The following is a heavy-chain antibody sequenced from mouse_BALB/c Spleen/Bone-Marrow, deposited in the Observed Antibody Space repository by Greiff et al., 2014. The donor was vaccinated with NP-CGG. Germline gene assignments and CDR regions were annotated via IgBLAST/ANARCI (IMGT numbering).Heavy chain of an antibody. CDR3: ARHERGYPYAMDY. V-gene: IGHV2-6-1*01. CDR2: IWSDGTT. D-gene: IGHD2-2*01. J-gene: IGHJ4*01. CDR1: GFSLTLYG. Sequence: QVQLQQSGPGLVAPSQSLSITCTVSGFSLTLYGVHWVRQSPGKGLEWLVVIWSDGTTTYNSALKSRLSISKDNSKSQVFLKLNSLQTDDTAMYYCARHERGYPYAMDYWGQGTSVTVSS.